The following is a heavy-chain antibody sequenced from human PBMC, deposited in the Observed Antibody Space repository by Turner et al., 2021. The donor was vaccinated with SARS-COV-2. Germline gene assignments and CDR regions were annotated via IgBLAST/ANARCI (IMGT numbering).Heavy chain of an antibody. Sequence: VQLVESGGGLVQPGGSLRLSCAASGFTFSSYSMNWVRQAPGKGLEWVSYISSSSSTTYYADSVKGRFTISRDNAKNSLYLQMNSLRAEDTAVYYCARDLGSIAVANWGQGTLVTVSS. CDR1: GFTFSSYS. J-gene: IGHJ4*02. CDR2: ISSSSSTT. CDR3: ARDLGSIAVAN. V-gene: IGHV3-48*01. D-gene: IGHD6-19*01.